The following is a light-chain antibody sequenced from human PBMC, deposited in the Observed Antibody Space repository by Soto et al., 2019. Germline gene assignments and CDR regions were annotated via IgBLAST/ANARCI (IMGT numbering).Light chain of an antibody. V-gene: IGLV1-51*01. Sequence: QSVLTQPPSVSATPGQKVTISCSGSSSNIGNNYVSWYQHLPGTAPKLLIYDNNKRPSGIPDRFSGSKSGTSATLGITGLQTGDEAGFYCATGDNSPSAVLFGGGTKVTVL. CDR1: SSNIGNNY. CDR2: DNN. J-gene: IGLJ2*01. CDR3: ATGDNSPSAVL.